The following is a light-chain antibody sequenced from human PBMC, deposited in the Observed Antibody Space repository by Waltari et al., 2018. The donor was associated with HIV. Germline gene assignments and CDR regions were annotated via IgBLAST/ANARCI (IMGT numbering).Light chain of an antibody. V-gene: IGLV2-8*01. CDR3: SSYAGINPVI. J-gene: IGLJ2*01. Sequence: QSALTQPPSASGSLGQSVTISCTGSSRDVGRYDYVSWYQQHPGKAPKLLIFEVNKRPSGFPYRFSGSKSGNTASLTVSGLQAEDEAEYSCSSYAGINPVIFGGGTTLTVL. CDR1: SRDVGRYDY. CDR2: EVN.